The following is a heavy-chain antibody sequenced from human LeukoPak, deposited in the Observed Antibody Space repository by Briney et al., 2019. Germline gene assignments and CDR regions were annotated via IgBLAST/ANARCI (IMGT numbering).Heavy chain of an antibody. Sequence: SETLSLTCTVSNSSIISYYWSWIRQPPGKGLEWIGYIYYSGTTNYNPSLKSRVTMSVDTSKSQFSLKLSSVTAADTAVYYCARGARIAAAGRGYYYYGMDVWGQGTTVTVSS. CDR2: IYYSGTT. D-gene: IGHD6-13*01. CDR1: NSSIISYY. CDR3: ARGARIAAAGRGYYYYGMDV. V-gene: IGHV4-59*12. J-gene: IGHJ6*02.